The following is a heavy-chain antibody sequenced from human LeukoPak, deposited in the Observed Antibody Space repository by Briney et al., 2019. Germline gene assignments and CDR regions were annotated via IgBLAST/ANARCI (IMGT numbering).Heavy chain of an antibody. CDR1: GFTFSSYS. Sequence: PGGSLRLSCAASGFTFSSYSMNWVRQAPGKGLEWVSSISSSSSYIYYADSVKGRFTISRDNAKTSLYLQMNSLRAEDTAVYYCAREVYSSGSYDYWGQGTLVTVSS. D-gene: IGHD3-22*01. CDR3: AREVYSSGSYDY. J-gene: IGHJ4*02. V-gene: IGHV3-21*01. CDR2: ISSSSSYI.